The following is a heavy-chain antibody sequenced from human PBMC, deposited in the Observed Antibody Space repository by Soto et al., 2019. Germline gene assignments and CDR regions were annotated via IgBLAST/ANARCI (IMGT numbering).Heavy chain of an antibody. V-gene: IGHV5-51*01. Sequence: HGESLKISCKGSGYSFSNYWIGWVRQMPGKGLEWMGIIYPGDSDTKYSPSFQGQVTISADKSISTAYLQWNSLKASDTAMYYCAKRVAPTFGMDVWGQGTTVTVSS. CDR1: GYSFSNYW. CDR2: IYPGDSDT. CDR3: AKRVAPTFGMDV. J-gene: IGHJ6*02. D-gene: IGHD2-15*01.